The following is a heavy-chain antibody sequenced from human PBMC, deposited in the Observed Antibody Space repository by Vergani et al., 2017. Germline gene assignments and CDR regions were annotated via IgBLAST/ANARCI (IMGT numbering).Heavy chain of an antibody. V-gene: IGHV3-49*03. CDR1: GFTFGDYA. CDR3: TRVSAPYCSXTRCYWGGIYAFDI. J-gene: IGHJ3*02. Sequence: EVQLVESGGGLVQPGRSLRLSCTASGFTFGDYAMSWFRQAPGKGLEWVGFIRSKAHGGTTEYASSVKGRFTISRDDSKSIAYLQMNSLKTEDTAVYYCTRVSAPYCSXTRCYWGGIYAFDIWGQGTMVTVSS. D-gene: IGHD2-2*01. CDR2: IRSKAHGGTT.